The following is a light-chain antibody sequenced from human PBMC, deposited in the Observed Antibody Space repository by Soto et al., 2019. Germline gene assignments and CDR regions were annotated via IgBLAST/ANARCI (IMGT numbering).Light chain of an antibody. CDR2: GAS. Sequence: EIVLTQSPGTLSLSPGERATLSSRASQSVSSSYLAWYQQKPGQAPRLLIYGASSRATGIPDRFSGSGSGTAFTLTIGRLEPGDFAVYYCQQYGSSRTFGQGTKVEIK. J-gene: IGKJ1*01. CDR1: QSVSSSY. CDR3: QQYGSSRT. V-gene: IGKV3-20*01.